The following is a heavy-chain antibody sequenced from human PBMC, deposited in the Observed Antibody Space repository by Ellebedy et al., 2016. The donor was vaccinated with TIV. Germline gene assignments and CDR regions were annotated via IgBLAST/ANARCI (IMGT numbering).Heavy chain of an antibody. CDR1: GVSVTTNGYY. J-gene: IGHJ1*01. V-gene: IGHV4-39*01. CDR2: VYYSGSN. CDR3: ASGDFSGAEYFHH. D-gene: IGHD3-10*01. Sequence: MPSETLSLTCGVSGVSVTTNGYYWAWIRQAPGKGLEWMGTVYYSGSNYDNASLTSRVTISLDKSMNQFSLKPTSVTAADTAVYYFASGDFSGAEYFHHWGQGTLVTVSS.